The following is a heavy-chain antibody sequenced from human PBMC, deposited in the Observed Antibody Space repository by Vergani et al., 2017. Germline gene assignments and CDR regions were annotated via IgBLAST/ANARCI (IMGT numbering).Heavy chain of an antibody. CDR1: GFTFSSYS. CDR3: ARDDIVGATATPDAFDI. CDR2: ISSSSSYI. Sequence: EVQLVESGGGLVKPGGSLRLSCAASGFTFSSYSMNWVRQAPGKGLEWVSSISSSSSYIYYADSVKGRFTISRDNAKNSLYLQMNSLRAEDTAVYYCARDDIVGATATPDAFDIWGRGTMVTVSS. J-gene: IGHJ3*02. V-gene: IGHV3-21*01. D-gene: IGHD1-26*01.